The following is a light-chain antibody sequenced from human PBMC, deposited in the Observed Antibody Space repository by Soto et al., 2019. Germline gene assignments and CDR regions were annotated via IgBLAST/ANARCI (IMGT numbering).Light chain of an antibody. Sequence: EIVMTQSPATLSVSPGERATLSCRASQSVYSNLAWYQHKPGQAPNLLIYAASNRATGIPARFSGSGSGTEFTLTISSVQSEDFAVYYCQQYNRWPLTFGGGTKVEIK. CDR1: QSVYSN. CDR2: AAS. V-gene: IGKV3-15*01. CDR3: QQYNRWPLT. J-gene: IGKJ4*01.